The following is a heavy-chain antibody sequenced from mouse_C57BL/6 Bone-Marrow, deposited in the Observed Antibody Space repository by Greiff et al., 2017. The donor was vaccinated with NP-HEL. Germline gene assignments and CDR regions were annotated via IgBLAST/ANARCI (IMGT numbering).Heavy chain of an antibody. Sequence: VQLQQPGAELVRPGTSVKLSCKASGYTFTSYWMHWVKQRPGQGLEWIGVIDPSDSYTNYNQKFKGKATLTVDTSSSTAYMQLSSLTSEDSAVYYCARHGSSYVWGQGTLVTVSA. D-gene: IGHD1-1*01. J-gene: IGHJ3*01. V-gene: IGHV1-59*01. CDR2: IDPSDSYT. CDR3: ARHGSSYV. CDR1: GYTFTSYW.